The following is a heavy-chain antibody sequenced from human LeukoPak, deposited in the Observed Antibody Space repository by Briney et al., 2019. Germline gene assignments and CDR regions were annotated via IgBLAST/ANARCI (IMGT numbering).Heavy chain of an antibody. Sequence: SQTLSLTCTVSGGSISSGSYYWSWIRQPAGKGLEWIGRIYTSGSTNYNPSLKSRVTISVDTSKNQFSLKLSSVTAAATAVYYCARVSESGSYYNNYFDYWGQGTLVTVSS. CDR3: ARVSESGSYYNNYFDY. V-gene: IGHV4-61*02. CDR2: IYTSGST. D-gene: IGHD3-10*01. J-gene: IGHJ4*02. CDR1: GGSISSGSYY.